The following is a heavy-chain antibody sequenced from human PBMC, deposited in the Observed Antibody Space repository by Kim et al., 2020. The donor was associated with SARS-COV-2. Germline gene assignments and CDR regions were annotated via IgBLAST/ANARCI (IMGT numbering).Heavy chain of an antibody. CDR3: ARHDDGYGDYYDAFDI. J-gene: IGHJ3*02. CDR2: IYPGDSDT. V-gene: IGHV5-51*01. D-gene: IGHD4-17*01. CDR1: GYSFTSYW. Sequence: GESLKISCKGSGYSFTSYWIGWVRQMPGKGLEWMGIIYPGDSDTRYSPSFQGQVTISADKSISTAYLQWSSLKASDTAMYYCARHDDGYGDYYDAFDIWGQGTMVTVSS.